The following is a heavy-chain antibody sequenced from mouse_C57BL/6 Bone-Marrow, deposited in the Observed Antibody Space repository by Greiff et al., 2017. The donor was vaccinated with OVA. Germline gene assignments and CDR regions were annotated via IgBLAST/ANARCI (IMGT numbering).Heavy chain of an antibody. D-gene: IGHD1-1*01. Sequence: EVQLQQSGPELVKPGASVKIPCKASGYTFTDYNMDWVKQSHGQSLEWIGDINPNNGGTIYNQKFKGKATLTVDKSSSTAYMELRSLTSEDTAGYYGARGTGSSLYYAMDDWGQGTSVTVSS. CDR3: ARGTGSSLYYAMDD. V-gene: IGHV1-18*01. CDR1: GYTFTDYN. J-gene: IGHJ4*01. CDR2: INPNNGGT.